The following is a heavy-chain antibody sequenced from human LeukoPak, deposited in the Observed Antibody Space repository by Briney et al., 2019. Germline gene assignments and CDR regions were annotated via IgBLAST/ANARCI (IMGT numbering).Heavy chain of an antibody. J-gene: IGHJ5*02. Sequence: PSETLSLTCTVSGGSISSGDYYWSWIRQPPGKGLEWIGEINHSGSTNYNPSLKSRVTISVDTSKNQFSLKLSSVTAADTAVYYCARGVEMATSWGQGTLVTVSS. D-gene: IGHD5-24*01. CDR3: ARGVEMATS. CDR1: GGSISSGDYY. CDR2: INHSGST. V-gene: IGHV4-39*07.